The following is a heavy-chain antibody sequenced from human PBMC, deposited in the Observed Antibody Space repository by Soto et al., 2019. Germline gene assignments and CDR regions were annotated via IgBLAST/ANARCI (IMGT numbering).Heavy chain of an antibody. CDR1: GGSISSGCYY. J-gene: IGHJ4*02. CDR3: ARGGIAAAAPPHY. Sequence: SETLSLTCTFSGGSISSGCYYWSWIRQHPGKGLEWIGYIYYSGSTYYNPSLKSRVTISVDTSKNQFSLKLSSVTAADTAVYYCARGGIAAAAPPHYWGQGTLVTVS. CDR2: IYYSGST. D-gene: IGHD6-13*01. V-gene: IGHV4-31*03.